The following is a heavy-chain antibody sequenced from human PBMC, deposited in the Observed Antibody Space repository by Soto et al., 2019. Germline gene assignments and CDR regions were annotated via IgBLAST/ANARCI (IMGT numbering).Heavy chain of an antibody. J-gene: IGHJ4*02. CDR1: GFTFSSYW. CDR2: IKQDGSEK. D-gene: IGHD6-13*01. CDR3: ARAPFSSSWYADY. Sequence: EVQLVESGGGLVQPGGSLRLSCAASGFTFSSYWMSWVRQAPGKGLEWVANIKQDGSEKYYVDSVKGRFTISRDNAKNSLYRQMNSLRAEDTAVYYCARAPFSSSWYADYWGQGTLVTVSS. V-gene: IGHV3-7*04.